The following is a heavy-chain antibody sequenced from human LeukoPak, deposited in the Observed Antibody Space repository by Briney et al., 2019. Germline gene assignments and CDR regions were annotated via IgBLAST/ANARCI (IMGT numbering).Heavy chain of an antibody. CDR1: GFTFGGYA. Sequence: GGSLRLSGTASGFTFGGYAMSWVRQAPGKGLEWVSSISGGSEDTYYADSVKGRFTISRDNSKTTLYLQMNSLRAEDTAVYYCARTIAQYSNSWLYFYYGLDVWGQGTTVTVSS. CDR3: ARTIAQYSNSWLYFYYGLDV. J-gene: IGHJ6*02. D-gene: IGHD6-13*01. CDR2: ISGGSEDT. V-gene: IGHV3-23*01.